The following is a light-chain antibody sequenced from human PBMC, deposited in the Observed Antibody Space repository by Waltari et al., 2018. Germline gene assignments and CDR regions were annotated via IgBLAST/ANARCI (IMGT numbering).Light chain of an antibody. V-gene: IGLV2-11*01. CDR1: SSDVGDYNY. Sequence: QSALTQPRSVSGSPGQSVTISCTGTSSDVGDYNYVSWYQQPPDKAPKLMIYDVTKRPSGVPERFSGSQSGNTAALTISGLQAEDEADYYCCSYAGSYSFVFGGGTKLTVL. CDR2: DVT. J-gene: IGLJ2*01. CDR3: CSYAGSYSFV.